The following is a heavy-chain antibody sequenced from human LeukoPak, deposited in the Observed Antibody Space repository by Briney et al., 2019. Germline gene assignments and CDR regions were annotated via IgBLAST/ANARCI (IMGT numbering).Heavy chain of an antibody. D-gene: IGHD2-15*01. CDR3: ARYCSGGSCYNYYYGMDV. V-gene: IGHV3-48*03. J-gene: IGHJ6*04. CDR2: ISSSGSTI. Sequence: GGSLRLSCAASGFTFSSYEMNWVRQAPGKGLEWVSYISSSGSTIYYAGSVKGRFTISRDNAKNSLYLQMNSLRAEDTAVYYCARYCSGGSCYNYYYGMDVWGKGTTVTVSS. CDR1: GFTFSSYE.